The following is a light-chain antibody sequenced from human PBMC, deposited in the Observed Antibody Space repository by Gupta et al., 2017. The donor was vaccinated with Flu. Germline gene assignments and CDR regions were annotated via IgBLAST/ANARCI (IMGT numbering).Light chain of an antibody. Sequence: QSVLTQPPSASGTPGQRVTISCSGSSSNFGSNSVFWYQLLPGTAPKLLIYRNDQRPSGVPDRFSGSKSGTSGSLAISGRRSEDEADYYCAVWDDSLSARVLGGGTKLTVL. CDR1: SSNFGSNS. CDR3: AVWDDSLSARV. CDR2: RND. J-gene: IGLJ3*02. V-gene: IGLV1-47*01.